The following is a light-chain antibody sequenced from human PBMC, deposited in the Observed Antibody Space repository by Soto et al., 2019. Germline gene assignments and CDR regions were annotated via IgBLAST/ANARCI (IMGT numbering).Light chain of an antibody. V-gene: IGKV1D-12*01. J-gene: IGKJ5*01. CDR2: AAS. Sequence: DIQMTQAPASVFASVGDRITITCRASQGIGTWLAWYQQKPGKAPSLLIYAASTLHSGLPSRFTGRGSGTEFTLTISSLQPEDYATYYCQHATSCPISFGQGTRLEIK. CDR3: QHATSCPIS. CDR1: QGIGTW.